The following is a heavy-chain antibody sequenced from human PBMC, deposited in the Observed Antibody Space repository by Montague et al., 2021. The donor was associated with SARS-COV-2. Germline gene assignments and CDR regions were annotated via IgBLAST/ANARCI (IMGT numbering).Heavy chain of an antibody. V-gene: IGHV4-34*01. CDR3: AGDTRVVGITPGFRW. D-gene: IGHD3-22*01. CDR1: GGSFHIFS. Sequence: SETLSLTCAVSGGSFHIFSWGWICLSPGKGLERIGEMDHTGDTKNNQYPKSRVTISVEKSKNQFPLNVTSMTAADTAMYYCAGDTRVVGITPGFRWWGQGTQVAVSS. CDR2: MDHTGDT. J-gene: IGHJ4*02.